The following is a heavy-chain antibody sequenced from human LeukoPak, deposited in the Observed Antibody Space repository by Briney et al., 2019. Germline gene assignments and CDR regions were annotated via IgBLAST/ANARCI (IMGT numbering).Heavy chain of an antibody. D-gene: IGHD3-22*01. V-gene: IGHV3-7*03. Sequence: GGSLRLSCVASGFTFSSYWMSWVRQAPGMGLEWVANIRQDGSEKYYVDSVKGRFTISRDNAKNSLYLQMNSLRAEDTAVYYCARDYYDSSGYSYDAFDIWGQGRMVTVSS. CDR1: GFTFSSYW. CDR2: IRQDGSEK. CDR3: ARDYYDSSGYSYDAFDI. J-gene: IGHJ3*02.